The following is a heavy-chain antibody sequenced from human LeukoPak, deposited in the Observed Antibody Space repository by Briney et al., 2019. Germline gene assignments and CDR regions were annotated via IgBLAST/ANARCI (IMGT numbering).Heavy chain of an antibody. V-gene: IGHV3-11*01. CDR2: ISSSGSTT. CDR3: AKDRGPIAAAGLDWFDP. Sequence: GGSLRLSCAASGFTFSDYYMSWIRQAPGKGLEWVSYISSSGSTTYYVDSVKGRFTISRDNAKNSLYLQMNSLRAEDTAVYYCAKDRGPIAAAGLDWFDPWGQGTLVTVSS. D-gene: IGHD6-13*01. CDR1: GFTFSDYY. J-gene: IGHJ5*02.